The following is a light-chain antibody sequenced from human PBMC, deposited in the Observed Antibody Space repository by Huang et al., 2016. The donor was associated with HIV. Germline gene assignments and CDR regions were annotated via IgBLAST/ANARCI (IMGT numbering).Light chain of an antibody. J-gene: IGKJ5*01. CDR3: QQRSN. Sequence: EIVLTQSPATLSLSPGERATLSCRASQIISSYLAGYQHNPGQAPRLLIYDASNRATGIPARFSGSGSGTDFTLTISSLEPEDFAVYYCQQRSNFGQGTRLEIK. V-gene: IGKV3-11*01. CDR1: QIISSY. CDR2: DAS.